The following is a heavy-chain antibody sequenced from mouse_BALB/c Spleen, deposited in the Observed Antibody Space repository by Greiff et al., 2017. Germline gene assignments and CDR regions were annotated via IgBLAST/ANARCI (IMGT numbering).Heavy chain of an antibody. Sequence: QVQLKESAAELARPGASVKMSCKASGYTFTSYTMHWVKQRPGQGLEWIGYINPSSGYTEYNQKFKDKTTLTADKSSSTAYMQLSSLTSEDSAVYYCARDLSYGSSYWFAYWGQGTLVTVSA. J-gene: IGHJ3*01. CDR3: ARDLSYGSSYWFAY. CDR2: INPSSGYT. D-gene: IGHD1-1*01. CDR1: GYTFTSYT. V-gene: IGHV1-4*02.